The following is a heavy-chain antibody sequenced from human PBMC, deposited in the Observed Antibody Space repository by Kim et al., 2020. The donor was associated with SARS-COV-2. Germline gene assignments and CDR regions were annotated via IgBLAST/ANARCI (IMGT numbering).Heavy chain of an antibody. D-gene: IGHD1-26*01. Sequence: SETLSLTCTVSGGSISSGGYYWSWIRQHPGKGLEWIGYIYYSGSTYYNPSLKSRVTISVDTSKNQFSLKLSSVTAADTAVYYCARALSKWELRSPLDFDYWGQGTLVTVSS. V-gene: IGHV4-31*03. J-gene: IGHJ4*02. CDR3: ARALSKWELRSPLDFDY. CDR1: GGSISSGGYY. CDR2: IYYSGST.